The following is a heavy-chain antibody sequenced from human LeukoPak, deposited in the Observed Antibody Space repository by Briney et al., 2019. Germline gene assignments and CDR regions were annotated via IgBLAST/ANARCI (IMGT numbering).Heavy chain of an antibody. CDR3: ARGGERVGATRYYFDY. CDR2: INPNSGGT. V-gene: IGHV1-2*02. Sequence: GASVTVPCKASGYTFTGYYMHWVRQAPGQGLEWMGWINPNSGGTNYAQKFQGRVTMTRDTSISTAYMELSRLKSDDTAVYYCARGGERVGATRYYFDYWGQGTLVTVSS. CDR1: GYTFTGYY. J-gene: IGHJ4*02. D-gene: IGHD1-26*01.